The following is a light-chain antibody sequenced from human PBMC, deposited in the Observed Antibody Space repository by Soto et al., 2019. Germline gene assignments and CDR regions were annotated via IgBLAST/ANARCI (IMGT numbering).Light chain of an antibody. CDR1: SSNIGAGYD. J-gene: IGLJ1*01. CDR3: QSYDSSLSGLV. V-gene: IGLV1-40*01. CDR2: GNS. Sequence: QSVLTQPPSVSGAPGQRVTISCTGSSSNIGAGYDVQWYQQLPGTAPKLLIYGNSNRPSGVPDRFSGSKSGTSASLAVTGLQAEDEADYYCQSYDSSLSGLVFGTGTKLTVL.